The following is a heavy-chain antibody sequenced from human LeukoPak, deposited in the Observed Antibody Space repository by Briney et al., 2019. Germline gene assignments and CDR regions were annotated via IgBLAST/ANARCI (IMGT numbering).Heavy chain of an antibody. J-gene: IGHJ4*02. V-gene: IGHV3-53*01. D-gene: IGHD1-1*01. CDR1: DFTVSNNY. CDR3: ARGDRGTGQHFDY. CDR2: IFAGVGT. Sequence: QPGGSLRFSCAASDFTVSNNYMTWVRQAPGKGLEWVSIIFAGVGTYYADSVRGRFTISRDNSKNTLYLQMNSLEAEDAAVYYCARGDRGTGQHFDYWGQGTLVTVS.